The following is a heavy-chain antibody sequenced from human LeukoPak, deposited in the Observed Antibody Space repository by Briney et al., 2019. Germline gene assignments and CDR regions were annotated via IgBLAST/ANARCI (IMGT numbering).Heavy chain of an antibody. CDR1: GFTFSNYE. V-gene: IGHV3-30*18. D-gene: IGHD4-11*01. Sequence: GGSLRLSCAASGFTFSNYEMNWVRQAPGKGLEWVAVISYDGSNKYYADSVKGRFTISRDNSKNTLYLQMNSLRAEDTAVYYCAKTSRLEDYYYYYYMDVWGKGTTVTVSS. J-gene: IGHJ6*03. CDR3: AKTSRLEDYYYYYYMDV. CDR2: ISYDGSNK.